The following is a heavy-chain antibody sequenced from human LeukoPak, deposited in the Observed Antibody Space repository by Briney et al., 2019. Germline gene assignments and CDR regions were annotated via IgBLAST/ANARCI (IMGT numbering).Heavy chain of an antibody. CDR1: GYMFTSYG. J-gene: IGHJ5*02. CDR2: INTNTGNP. Sequence: ASVKVSCKASGYMFTSYGISWVRQAPGQGLEWMGWINTNTGNPTYAQGFTGRFVFSLDTSVNTTYLQISSLKAEDTAVYYCARGPRIAAAGVWFDPWGQGTLVTVSS. CDR3: ARGPRIAAAGVWFDP. D-gene: IGHD6-13*01. V-gene: IGHV7-4-1*02.